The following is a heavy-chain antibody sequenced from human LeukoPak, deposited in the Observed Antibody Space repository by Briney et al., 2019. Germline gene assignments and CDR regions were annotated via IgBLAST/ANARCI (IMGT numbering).Heavy chain of an antibody. CDR3: ARDKCSGGSCYFDY. Sequence: SVKVSCKASGGTFSSYAISWVRQAPGQGLEWMGGIIPIFGTANYAQKFQGRVTITADESTSTAYMELSSLRSEDTAVYYCARDKCSGGSCYFDYWGQGTLVTVSS. CDR2: IIPIFGTA. V-gene: IGHV1-69*01. J-gene: IGHJ4*02. D-gene: IGHD2-15*01. CDR1: GGTFSSYA.